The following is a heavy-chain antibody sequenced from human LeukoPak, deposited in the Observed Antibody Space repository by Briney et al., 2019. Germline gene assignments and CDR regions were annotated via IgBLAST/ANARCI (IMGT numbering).Heavy chain of an antibody. Sequence: GGSLRLSCSASGFTFSNYAMHWVRQAPGKGLEYVSDISSNGGITYYADSVKGRFAVSRDNSKNMLYLQMNSLRAEDTAVYYCVKDKYPVVVAATLDYWGQGILVTVSS. J-gene: IGHJ4*02. CDR2: ISSNGGIT. CDR3: VKDKYPVVVAATLDY. CDR1: GFTFSNYA. V-gene: IGHV3-64D*09. D-gene: IGHD2-15*01.